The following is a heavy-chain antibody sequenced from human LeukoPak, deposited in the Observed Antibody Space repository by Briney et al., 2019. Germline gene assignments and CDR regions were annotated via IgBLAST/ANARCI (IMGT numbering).Heavy chain of an antibody. CDR2: ISYTGNT. CDR1: DGSISSNFAY. V-gene: IGHV4-39*07. Sequence: SETLSLTCIVSDGSISSNFAYWGWIRQPPGKGLEWIGSISYTGNTDYNPSLKSRVTLSVDTSKNQFSLHLKSVTAADTAVYYCDGRERLGATKLNWFDPWGQGTLVTVSS. CDR3: DGRERLGATKLNWFDP. J-gene: IGHJ5*02. D-gene: IGHD3-16*01.